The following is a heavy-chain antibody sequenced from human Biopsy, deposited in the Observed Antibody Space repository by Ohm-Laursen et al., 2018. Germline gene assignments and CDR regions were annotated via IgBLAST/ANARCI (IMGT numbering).Heavy chain of an antibody. D-gene: IGHD2-2*01. CDR3: AREAIGYQLPCDD. Sequence: VKISCKSPTGTFNSYGIIWVRQAPGQGLEWMGRIIPILRTTAYAQTFLGRVTITADSTTSTVDMELTSLTSDDTAVYFCAREAIGYQLPCDDWGQGTLVTVSS. CDR1: TGTFNSYG. CDR2: IIPILRTT. V-gene: IGHV1-69*11. J-gene: IGHJ4*02.